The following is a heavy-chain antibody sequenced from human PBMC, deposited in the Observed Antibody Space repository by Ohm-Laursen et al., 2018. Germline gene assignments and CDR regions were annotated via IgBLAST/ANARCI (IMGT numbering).Heavy chain of an antibody. CDR1: GYTFTGYY. CDR3: AIPYYDSSGLDAFDI. J-gene: IGHJ3*02. CDR2: INPNSGGT. V-gene: IGHV1-2*02. D-gene: IGHD3-22*01. Sequence: GSSVKVSCKASGYTFTGYYMHWVRQAPGQGLEWMGWINPNSGGTNYAQKFQGRVTMTRDTSISTAYMELSRLRSDDTAVYYCAIPYYDSSGLDAFDIWGQGTMVTVSS.